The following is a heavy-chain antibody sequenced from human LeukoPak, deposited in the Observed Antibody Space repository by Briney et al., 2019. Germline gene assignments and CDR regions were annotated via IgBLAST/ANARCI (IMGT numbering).Heavy chain of an antibody. CDR1: GYTFTDYY. CDR2: INPKSRAT. CDR3: ARTTEGGYSYGYFYYYYMDV. J-gene: IGHJ6*03. D-gene: IGHD5-18*01. Sequence: GASVKVSCKASGYTFTDYYMHWVRQAPGQGLEWMGWINPKSRATNYAQNFQGRVTLTRDTSISTAYMELSSLRSDDTAVYYCARTTEGGYSYGYFYYYYMDVWGKGTTVTISS. V-gene: IGHV1-2*02.